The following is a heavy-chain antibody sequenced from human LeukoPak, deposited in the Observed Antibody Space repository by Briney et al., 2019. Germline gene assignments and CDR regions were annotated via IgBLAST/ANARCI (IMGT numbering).Heavy chain of an antibody. CDR3: AREGSSSWNNYYYYYMDV. V-gene: IGHV1-69*13. CDR1: GYTFTSYD. J-gene: IGHJ6*03. D-gene: IGHD6-13*01. CDR2: IIPIFGTA. Sequence: SVKVSCKASGYTFTSYDISWVRQAPGQGLEWMGGIIPIFGTANYAQKFQGRVTITADESTSTAYMELSSLRTEDTAVYYCAREGSSSWNNYYYYYMDVWGKGTTVAVSS.